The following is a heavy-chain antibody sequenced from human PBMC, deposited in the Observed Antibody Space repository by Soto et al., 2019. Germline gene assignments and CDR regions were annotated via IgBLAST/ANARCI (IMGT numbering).Heavy chain of an antibody. D-gene: IGHD2-15*01. Sequence: PGQGLEWMGWISAYTGNTNYAQKLQGRVTMTTDTSTSTAYMELRSLRSDDTAVYYCARDTVVDNRNFDYWGQGTLVIVAS. J-gene: IGHJ4*02. CDR3: ARDTVVDNRNFDY. CDR2: ISAYTGNT. V-gene: IGHV1-18*01.